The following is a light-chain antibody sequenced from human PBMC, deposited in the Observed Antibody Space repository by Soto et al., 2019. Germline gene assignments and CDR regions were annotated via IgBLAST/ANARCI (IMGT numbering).Light chain of an antibody. CDR3: SSYTGSSTSVV. Sequence: QSAVTQPASVSGSPGQSITISCTGTSSDVGTYNYVSWYQQHPGKAPKLMIYDVSNRPSGVSDRFSGSKSGNTASLTISGLQAEDEADYYCSSYTGSSTSVVFGGGTQLTVL. CDR2: DVS. V-gene: IGLV2-14*01. J-gene: IGLJ2*01. CDR1: SSDVGTYNY.